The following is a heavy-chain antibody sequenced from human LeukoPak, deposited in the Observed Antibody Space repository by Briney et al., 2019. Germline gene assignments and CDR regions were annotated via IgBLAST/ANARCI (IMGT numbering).Heavy chain of an antibody. CDR1: GFTFSSYG. Sequence: GGSLRLSCAASGFTFSSYGMSWVRQAPGKGLEWVSAISGSGGSTYYADSVKGRFTISRDNSKNTLYLQMNSLRAEDTAVYYCAKDLLYSGTAGGAFDTWGQGTMVTVSS. J-gene: IGHJ3*02. CDR3: AKDLLYSGTAGGAFDT. CDR2: ISGSGGST. V-gene: IGHV3-23*01. D-gene: IGHD1-26*01.